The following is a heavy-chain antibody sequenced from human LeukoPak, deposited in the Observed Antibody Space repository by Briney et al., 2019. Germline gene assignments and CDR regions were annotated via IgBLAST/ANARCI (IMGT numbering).Heavy chain of an antibody. Sequence: GGSLRLSCAASGFTFSSYGMHWVRQAPGKGLEWVAVIWYDGSNKYYADSVKGRFTISRDNSKNTLYLQMNSLRAEDTAVYYCARGKILGYYFDYWGQGTLVTVSS. CDR3: ARGKILGYYFDY. CDR1: GFTFSSYG. D-gene: IGHD3-16*01. J-gene: IGHJ4*02. V-gene: IGHV3-33*01. CDR2: IWYDGSNK.